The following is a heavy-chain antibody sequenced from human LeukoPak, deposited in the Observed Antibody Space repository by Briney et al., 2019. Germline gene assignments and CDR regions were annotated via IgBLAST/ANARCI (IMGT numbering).Heavy chain of an antibody. CDR1: GGTFSSYA. J-gene: IGHJ4*02. Sequence: SVKVSCKASGGTFSSYAISWVRQAPGQGLEWMGRIIPILGIANYAQKFQGRVTITADKSTSTAYMGLSSLRSEDTAVYYCARNTGGNSPGGYWGQGTLVTVSS. V-gene: IGHV1-69*04. CDR3: ARNTGGNSPGGY. D-gene: IGHD4-23*01. CDR2: IIPILGIA.